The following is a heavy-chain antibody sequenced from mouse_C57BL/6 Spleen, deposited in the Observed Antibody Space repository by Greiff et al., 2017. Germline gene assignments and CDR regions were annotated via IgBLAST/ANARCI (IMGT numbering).Heavy chain of an antibody. V-gene: IGHV1-82*01. D-gene: IGHD2-4*01. CDR2: IYPGDGDT. CDR1: GYAFSSSW. Sequence: VQLQQSGPELVKPGASVKISCKASGYAFSSSWMNWVKQRPGKGLEWIGRIYPGDGDTNYNGKFKGKATLTADKSSSTAYMQLSSLTSEDSAVYFCARSIYYDYDEFAYWGQGTLVTVSA. J-gene: IGHJ3*01. CDR3: ARSIYYDYDEFAY.